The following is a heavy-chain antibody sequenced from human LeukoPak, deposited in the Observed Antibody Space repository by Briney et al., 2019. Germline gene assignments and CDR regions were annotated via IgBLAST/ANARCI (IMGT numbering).Heavy chain of an antibody. D-gene: IGHD2-15*01. CDR2: TDSNSETT. CDR3: VREYCSGGSCSDAFDI. V-gene: IGHV3-48*03. CDR1: GFSLTTYE. J-gene: IGHJ3*02. Sequence: GGSLRLSCAVSGFSLTTYEMDWIRQTPGKGLEWVAYTDSNSETTHYADSVKGRFIISRDNAKNSLYLQMNSLRAEDTALYYCVREYCSGGSCSDAFDIWGQGTMVTVFS.